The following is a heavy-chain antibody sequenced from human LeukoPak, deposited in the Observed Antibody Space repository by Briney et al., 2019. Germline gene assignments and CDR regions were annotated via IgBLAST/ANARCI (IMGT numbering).Heavy chain of an antibody. V-gene: IGHV3-7*01. CDR1: VFTFSSYE. Sequence: GGSLRLSCAASVFTFSSYEMSWVRQAPGKGLEWVANIKQDGSEKYYVDSVKGRFTISRDNAKNSLYLQMNSLRAEDTAVYYCARDPPHDYWGQGTLVTVSS. CDR2: IKQDGSEK. CDR3: ARDPPHDY. J-gene: IGHJ4*02.